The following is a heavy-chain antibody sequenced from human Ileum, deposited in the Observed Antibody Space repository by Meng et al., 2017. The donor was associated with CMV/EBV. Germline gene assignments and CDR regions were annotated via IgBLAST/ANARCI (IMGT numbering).Heavy chain of an antibody. D-gene: IGHD3-3*01. V-gene: IGHV1-18*04. CDR3: ARGGVEYTNGVRPPLNWFGL. CDR1: GYTFTKYG. Sequence: GESLKISCKASGYTFTKYGVGWVRQAPGQGLEWMGWISPYNGHTHYAQKVQGRVTMTTDTSTSTAYMELRSLRVDDTAMYYCARGGVEYTNGVRPPLNWFGLWGQGTLVTVSS. CDR2: ISPYNGHT. J-gene: IGHJ5*02.